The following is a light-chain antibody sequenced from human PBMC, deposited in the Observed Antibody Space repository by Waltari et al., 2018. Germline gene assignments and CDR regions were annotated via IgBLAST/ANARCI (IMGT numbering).Light chain of an antibody. V-gene: IGLV2-11*01. CDR1: SSDVGGYNY. CDR2: DVT. CDR3: CSYGGSYTYV. Sequence: QSALTQPRSVSGSPGQSVTISCTVSSSDVGGYNYVSWYQQHPDQAPKLMIYDVTKRTSGLPDRFSASKSGNTASLTISGLQAEDEADYYCCSYGGSYTYVFGTGTKVTVL. J-gene: IGLJ1*01.